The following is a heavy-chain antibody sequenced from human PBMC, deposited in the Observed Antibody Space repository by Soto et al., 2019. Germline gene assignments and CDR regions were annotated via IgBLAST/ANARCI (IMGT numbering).Heavy chain of an antibody. CDR2: INKDGSEK. CDR3: VRDSGWYVLDY. CDR1: GFTFSTYW. J-gene: IGHJ4*02. D-gene: IGHD6-19*01. V-gene: IGHV3-7*01. Sequence: EVQLVESGGGLVQPGGSLRLSCAASGFTFSTYWMSWVRQAPGRGLEWVANINKDGSEKYHVDSVKGRFTITRDNAKNSLSPHMNSLRAEDTAVYYCVRDSGWYVLDYWGQGALVTVSS.